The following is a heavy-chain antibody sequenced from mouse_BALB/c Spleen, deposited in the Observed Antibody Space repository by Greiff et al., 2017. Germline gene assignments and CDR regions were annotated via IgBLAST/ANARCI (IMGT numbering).Heavy chain of an antibody. CDR1: GFSLTGYG. J-gene: IGHJ4*01. D-gene: IGHD1-2*01. CDR2: IWGDGST. V-gene: IGHV2-6-7*01. Sequence: VQLQQSGPGLVAPSQSLSITCTVSGFSLTGYGVNWVRQPPGKGLEWLGMIWGDGSTDYNSALKSRLSISKDNSKSQVFLKMNSLQTDDTARYYCARDVYGYDYAMDYWGQGTSVTVSS. CDR3: ARDVYGYDYAMDY.